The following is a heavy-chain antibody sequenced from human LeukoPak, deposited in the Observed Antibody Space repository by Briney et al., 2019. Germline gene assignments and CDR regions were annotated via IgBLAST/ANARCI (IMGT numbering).Heavy chain of an antibody. CDR1: GGSIRSSSYY. J-gene: IGHJ4*02. V-gene: IGHV4-39*01. CDR2: ISYSGST. Sequence: SGTLSLTCTVSGGSIRSSSYYWGWIRQPPGKGLEWIGSISYSGSTYYNASLKSRGTISVDTSKNQFSLKLNSVTAADTAVYFCARQVVAVAGTGYFDYWGQGTLVTLPS. CDR3: ARQVVAVAGTGYFDY. D-gene: IGHD6-19*01.